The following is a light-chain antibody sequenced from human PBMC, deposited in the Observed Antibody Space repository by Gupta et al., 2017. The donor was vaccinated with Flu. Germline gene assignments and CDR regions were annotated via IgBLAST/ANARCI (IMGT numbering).Light chain of an antibody. V-gene: IGKV1-27*01. CDR1: HGISNY. Sequence: PSSLSASVGDRVSITCLESHGISNYLAWYQQKPGKAPKLLIYAVSTLLSGVPSRFIGSGSGTDFTLTISRLQPEDVATYYCLKDNNPPLTFGEGTKVEIK. CDR2: AVS. CDR3: LKDNNPPLT. J-gene: IGKJ4*01.